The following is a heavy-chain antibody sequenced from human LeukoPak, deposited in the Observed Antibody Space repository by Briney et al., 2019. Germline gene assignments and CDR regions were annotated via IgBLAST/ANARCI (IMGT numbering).Heavy chain of an antibody. V-gene: IGHV1-18*01. D-gene: IGHD1-26*01. Sequence: ASVKVSCKASGYTFTSYGISWVRQAPGQGLEWMGWIGAYNGNTNYAQKLQGRVTMTTDTSTSTAYMELRSLRSDDTAVYYCARARRATTPSDYWGQGTLVTVSS. J-gene: IGHJ4*02. CDR1: GYTFTSYG. CDR2: IGAYNGNT. CDR3: ARARRATTPSDY.